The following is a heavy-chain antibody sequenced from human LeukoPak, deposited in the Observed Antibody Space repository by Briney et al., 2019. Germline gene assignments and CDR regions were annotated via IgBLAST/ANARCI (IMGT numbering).Heavy chain of an antibody. V-gene: IGHV3-33*01. CDR2: IWYDGSNK. CDR3: ARENDKYAYYYYYGMDV. J-gene: IGHJ6*02. CDR1: GFTFGSYG. D-gene: IGHD2-8*01. Sequence: GGSLRLSCAASGFTFGSYGMHWVRQAPGKGLEWVAVIWYDGSNKYYADSVKGRFTISRDNSKNTLYLQMNSLRAEDTAVYYCARENDKYAYYYYYGMDVWGQGTTVTVSS.